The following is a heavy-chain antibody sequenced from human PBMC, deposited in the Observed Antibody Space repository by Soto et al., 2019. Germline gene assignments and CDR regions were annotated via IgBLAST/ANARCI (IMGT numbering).Heavy chain of an antibody. D-gene: IGHD2-2*01. CDR2: FYYSANT. Sequence: QLQLQESGPGLLKPSETLSLTCSVSGGSISSKSYSWGWIRQPPGKGLEWIGTFYYSANTYYNPSLKSRVTISVDTSKNQFSLKLSSVTAADTAVYYCAKLAGYCSGNSCHGDYAMDVWGQGTTVTVSS. J-gene: IGHJ6*02. CDR1: GGSISSKSYS. V-gene: IGHV4-39*01. CDR3: AKLAGYCSGNSCHGDYAMDV.